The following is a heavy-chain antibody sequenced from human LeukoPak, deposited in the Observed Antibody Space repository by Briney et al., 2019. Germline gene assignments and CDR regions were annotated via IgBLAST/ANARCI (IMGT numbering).Heavy chain of an antibody. CDR1: GFTFNDYA. V-gene: IGHV3-43*02. Sequence: GGSHTLSCAVSGFTFNDYAMNWVRQAPGKGLEWVSFISGDGGSTYYADSVKGRFTISRDNSKNSLYLQMNSLRLGDTALYYCATDCSGNRCYSHWGQGTLVTVTS. J-gene: IGHJ4*02. CDR3: ATDCSGNRCYSH. CDR2: ISGDGGST. D-gene: IGHD2-15*01.